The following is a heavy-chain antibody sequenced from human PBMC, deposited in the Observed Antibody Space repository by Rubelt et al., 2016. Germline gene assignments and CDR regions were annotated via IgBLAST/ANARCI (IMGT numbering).Heavy chain of an antibody. CDR1: GGTFSSYA. J-gene: IGHJ6*02. D-gene: IGHD3-3*01. V-gene: IGHV1-69*06. CDR2: IIPIFGTA. Sequence: QVQLVQSGAEVKKPGSSVKVSCKASGGTFSSYAISWVRQAPGQGLEWMGGIIPIFGTANYAQKFQGRVTITADKSTGPAYMELSSLRSEDTAVYYCAREEGLTIFGHYGMDVWGQGTTVTVSS. CDR3: AREEGLTIFGHYGMDV.